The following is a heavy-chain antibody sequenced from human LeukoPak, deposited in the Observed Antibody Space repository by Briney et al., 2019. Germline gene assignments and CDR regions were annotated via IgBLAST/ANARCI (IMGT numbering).Heavy chain of an antibody. CDR3: ARDVGWVRGVIIDEDNWFDP. CDR1: GYTFTSYA. J-gene: IGHJ5*02. Sequence: GASVKVSYKASGYTFTSYAMNWVRQAPGQGLEWMGWINTNTGNPTYAQGFTGRFVFSLDTSVSTAYLQISSLKAEDTAVYYCARDVGWVRGVIIDEDNWFDPWGQGTLVTVSS. CDR2: INTNTGNP. D-gene: IGHD3-10*01. V-gene: IGHV7-4-1*02.